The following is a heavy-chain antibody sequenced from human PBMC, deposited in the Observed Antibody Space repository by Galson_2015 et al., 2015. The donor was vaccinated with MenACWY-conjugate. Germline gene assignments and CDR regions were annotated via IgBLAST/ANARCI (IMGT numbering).Heavy chain of an antibody. D-gene: IGHD4-17*01. J-gene: IGHJ4*02. Sequence: SVKVSCKASGDSFNTYSFNWIRQAPGQGPEWLGGIIPVFHTTDYAPRFQGRLTITADESTSTVYMELSSLRSDDTAIYYCARPGGDYEQRTFFDYWGQGTLVTVSS. V-gene: IGHV1-69*13. CDR2: IIPVFHTT. CDR1: GDSFNTYS. CDR3: ARPGGDYEQRTFFDY.